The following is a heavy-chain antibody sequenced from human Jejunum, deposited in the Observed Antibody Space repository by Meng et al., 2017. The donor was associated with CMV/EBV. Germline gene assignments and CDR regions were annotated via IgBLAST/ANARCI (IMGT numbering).Heavy chain of an antibody. J-gene: IGHJ4*02. V-gene: IGHV3-48*04. Sequence: SASSGFTFSSYSMHWVRQAPGQGLEWVSSISGDSGTIYYADSVKARFTISRDNAKSSLYLQMNTLSAEDAAVYYCARGKDWTYFDYWGQGTLVTVSS. CDR3: ARGKDWTYFDY. D-gene: IGHD3/OR15-3a*01. CDR1: GFTFSSYS. CDR2: ISGDSGTI.